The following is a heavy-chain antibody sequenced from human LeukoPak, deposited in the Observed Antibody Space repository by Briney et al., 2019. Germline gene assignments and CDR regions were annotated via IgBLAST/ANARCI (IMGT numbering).Heavy chain of an antibody. V-gene: IGHV4-59*01. CDR1: GGSITDYY. CDR3: ARDLKLDGSSGYYAFDI. D-gene: IGHD3-22*01. CDR2: DYYSGSS. J-gene: IGHJ3*02. Sequence: SETLSLTCTVSGGSITDYYWGRIRQPPGKGLEWIGYDYYSGSSNYNPSLKSRVTISVDTSKNQFSLKMSSVTAADTAVYYCARDLKLDGSSGYYAFDIWGQGTVVTVSS.